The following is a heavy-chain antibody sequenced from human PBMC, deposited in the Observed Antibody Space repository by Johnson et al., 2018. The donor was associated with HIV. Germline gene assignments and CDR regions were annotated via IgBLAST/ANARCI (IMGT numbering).Heavy chain of an antibody. Sequence: QVQLVESGGGVVQPGRSLRLSCAASGFTFSSYAMHWVRQAPGKGLEWVAVISYDGSNKYYADSVKGRFTISSDNAKNSLYLQMNSLRAEDTAVYYCARGEGDWTDAFDIWGQGTMVTVSS. D-gene: IGHD2-21*02. J-gene: IGHJ3*02. V-gene: IGHV3-30-3*01. CDR1: GFTFSSYA. CDR3: ARGEGDWTDAFDI. CDR2: ISYDGSNK.